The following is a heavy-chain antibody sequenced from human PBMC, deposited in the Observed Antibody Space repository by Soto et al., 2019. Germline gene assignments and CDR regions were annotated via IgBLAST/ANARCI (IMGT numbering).Heavy chain of an antibody. D-gene: IGHD3-9*01. Sequence: GGSLRLSCAASGFSVTSNYMTWVRPAPGKGLECVSVIYAGGNTYYPDSVKGRFTISSDNSKNTLFLQMNNLRAEDTAVYYCARVTTFYDILTSSYALNYFDYWGQGTRVTVSS. CDR3: ARVTTFYDILTSSYALNYFDY. CDR1: GFSVTSNY. J-gene: IGHJ4*02. V-gene: IGHV3-53*01. CDR2: IYAGGNT.